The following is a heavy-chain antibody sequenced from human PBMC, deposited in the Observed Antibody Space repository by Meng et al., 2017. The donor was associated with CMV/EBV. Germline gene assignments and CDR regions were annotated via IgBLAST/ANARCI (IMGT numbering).Heavy chain of an antibody. D-gene: IGHD3-10*01. J-gene: IGHJ4*02. V-gene: IGHV4-39*07. CDR1: GGSISSSSYY. Sequence: QLQLEASGPGLVKPSATLSLTCTVSGGSISSSSYYWGWIRQPPGKGLEWIGSIYYSGSTYYNPSLKSRVTISVDTSKNQFSLKLSSVTAADTAVYYCASLAGDYWGQGTLVTVSS. CDR2: IYYSGST. CDR3: ASLAGDY.